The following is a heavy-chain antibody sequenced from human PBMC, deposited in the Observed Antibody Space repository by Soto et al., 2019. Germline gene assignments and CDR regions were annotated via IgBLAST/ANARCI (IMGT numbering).Heavy chain of an antibody. CDR1: GFSLNTYW. CDR3: ARHEATYYNFYGMDV. J-gene: IGHJ6*02. V-gene: IGHV5-51*01. CDR2: IHPGESDT. Sequence: GESLKISCNGSGFSLNTYWIGWVRQKPGKGLEWMGSIHPGESDTRYSPSFQGQVTISADRSITTAYLQWSSLKASDTAMYYCARHEATYYNFYGMDVWGQGTTVTVSS.